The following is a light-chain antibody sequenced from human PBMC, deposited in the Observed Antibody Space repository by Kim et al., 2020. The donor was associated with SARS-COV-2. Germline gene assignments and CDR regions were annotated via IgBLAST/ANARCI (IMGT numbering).Light chain of an antibody. CDR3: LLAYSGARV. CDR1: TGAVTSGHY. V-gene: IGLV7-46*01. Sequence: PGGTVTLTCGSSTGAVTSGHYPYWFQQKPGQAPRTLIYDANNKHSWTPARFSGSLLGGKAALTLSGAQPEDEAEYYCLLAYSGARVFGGGTKVTVL. CDR2: DAN. J-gene: IGLJ2*01.